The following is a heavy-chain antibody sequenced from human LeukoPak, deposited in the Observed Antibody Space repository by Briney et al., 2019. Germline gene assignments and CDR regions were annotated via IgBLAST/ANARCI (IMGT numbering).Heavy chain of an antibody. CDR2: ISYDGSNK. J-gene: IGHJ3*02. CDR1: GFTFSSYA. Sequence: GRSLRLSCAASGFTFSSYAMHWVRQAPGKGLEWVAVISYDGSNKYYADSVKGRFTISRDNSKNTLYLQMNSLRAEDTAVYYCARDRGPTDRGAFDIWGQGTMVTVSS. V-gene: IGHV3-30*04. CDR3: ARDRGPTDRGAFDI. D-gene: IGHD2-21*02.